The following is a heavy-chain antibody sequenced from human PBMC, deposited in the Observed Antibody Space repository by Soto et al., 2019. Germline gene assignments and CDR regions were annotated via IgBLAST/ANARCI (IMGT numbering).Heavy chain of an antibody. Sequence: EVQLVESGRGLVKPGGSHRLSCADSGFTFSNAWMSWVRQAPGKGLEWVGRIKSKTDGGTTDFAAPVKGRFTISRDDARNRLYRQMNRLKTEVTAMYYCTKDNDYGSGTYFQNWFDPWGQGTLVTVSS. V-gene: IGHV3-15*01. CDR1: GFTFSNAW. D-gene: IGHD3-10*01. J-gene: IGHJ5*02. CDR3: TKDNDYGSGTYFQNWFDP. CDR2: IKSKTDGGTT.